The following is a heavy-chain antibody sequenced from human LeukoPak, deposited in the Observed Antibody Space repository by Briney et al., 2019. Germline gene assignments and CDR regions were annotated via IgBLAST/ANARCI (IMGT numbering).Heavy chain of an antibody. CDR3: AKDVAPDSGWDLDY. D-gene: IGHD6-19*01. J-gene: IGHJ4*02. CDR1: GLTFSTYS. CDR2: IYNSGAKI. Sequence: GGSLRLSCAVSGLTFSTYSMTWVRQGPGKGLEWVSSIYNSGAKIFHADSVKGRFTISRDNSKNMLYLQMNSLRVEDTAVYYCAKDVAPDSGWDLDYWGQGTLVTVSS. V-gene: IGHV3-23*01.